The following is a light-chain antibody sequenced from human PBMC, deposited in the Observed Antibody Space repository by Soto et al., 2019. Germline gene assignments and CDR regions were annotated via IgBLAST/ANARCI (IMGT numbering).Light chain of an antibody. CDR1: TGAVTSDYF. J-gene: IGLJ2*01. CDR2: NTN. V-gene: IGLV7-43*01. CDR3: LLYYSGHVRL. Sequence: QTVGTQEPSLTVSPGGTVTLTWASSTGAVTSDYFPNWIQQKPGQTPRSLIYNTNNKYSWTPARFSGYLLGGKAALTLSDVQPEDEADYYCLLYYSGHVRLFGGGTKLTVL.